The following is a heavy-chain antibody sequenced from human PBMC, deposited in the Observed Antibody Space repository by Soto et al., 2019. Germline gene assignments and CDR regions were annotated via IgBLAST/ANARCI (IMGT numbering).Heavy chain of an antibody. J-gene: IGHJ2*01. CDR2: ISWNSGDK. CDR3: VKKSCSHTRCYTGWFFDL. D-gene: IGHD2-15*01. Sequence: PGGSLRLSCEASGFIFEDYDMHWVRQPPGKGLQWVSGISWNSGDKDYGDSVKGRFTISRDSAKNSLDLQMSSLRVEDTATYYCVKKSCSHTRCYTGWFFDLWGRGTLVTVSS. V-gene: IGHV3-9*01. CDR1: GFIFEDYD.